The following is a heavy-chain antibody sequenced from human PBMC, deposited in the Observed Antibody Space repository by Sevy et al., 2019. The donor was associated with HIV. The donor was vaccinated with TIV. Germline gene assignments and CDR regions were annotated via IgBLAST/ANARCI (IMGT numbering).Heavy chain of an antibody. CDR3: AKDERYDSGWFWDY. CDR2: IRNDGSIE. D-gene: IGHD6-19*01. Sequence: GGSLRLSCAASGFIFSSYGMHWVRRAPGKGLEWVAFIRNDGSIEFYADSVKGRFTISRDNSKNTLYLQMNSLSAEDTAMYFCAKDERYDSGWFWDYWGQGTLVTVSS. J-gene: IGHJ4*02. CDR1: GFIFSSYG. V-gene: IGHV3-30*02.